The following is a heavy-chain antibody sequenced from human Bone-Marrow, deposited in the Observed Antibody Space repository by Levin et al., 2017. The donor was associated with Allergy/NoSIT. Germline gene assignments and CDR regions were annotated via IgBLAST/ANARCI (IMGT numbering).Heavy chain of an antibody. D-gene: IGHD1-26*01. CDR1: GYTFTGYY. CDR3: AREKVGATYYYYYGMDV. CDR2: INPNSGGT. V-gene: IGHV1-2*04. J-gene: IGHJ6*02. Sequence: GESLKISCKASGYTFTGYYMHWVRQAPGQGLEWMGWINPNSGGTNYAQKFQGWVTMTRDTSISTAYMELSRLRSDDTAVYYCAREKVGATYYYYYGMDVWGQGTTVTVSS.